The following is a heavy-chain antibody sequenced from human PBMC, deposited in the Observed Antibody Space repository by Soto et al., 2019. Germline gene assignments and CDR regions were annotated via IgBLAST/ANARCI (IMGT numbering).Heavy chain of an antibody. CDR1: GYTLTELS. CDR3: ATSPPRRVRRGRWFDP. Sequence: ASVKVSCKVSGYTLTELSMHWVRQAPGKGLEWMGGFDPEDGETIYAQKFQGRVTMTEDTSTDTAYMELSSLRSEDTAVYYCATSPPRRVRRGRWFDPWGQGTLVTVSS. CDR2: FDPEDGET. D-gene: IGHD3-10*01. V-gene: IGHV1-24*01. J-gene: IGHJ5*02.